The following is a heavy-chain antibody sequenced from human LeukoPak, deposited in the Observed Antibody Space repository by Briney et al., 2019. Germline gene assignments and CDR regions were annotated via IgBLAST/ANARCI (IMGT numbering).Heavy chain of an antibody. CDR2: IRYDGSNK. J-gene: IGHJ6*02. V-gene: IGHV3-30*02. Sequence: GSLRLSCAASGFTSSSYGMHWVSRPPAKGLRGLAFIRYDGSNKYYADSVKGRFTISRDTSKNTLYLQMNSLSAEDTAVYYCAKEQGYYGLRHDVWGQGTPVTVSS. D-gene: IGHD4-17*01. CDR1: GFTSSSYG. CDR3: AKEQGYYGLRHDV.